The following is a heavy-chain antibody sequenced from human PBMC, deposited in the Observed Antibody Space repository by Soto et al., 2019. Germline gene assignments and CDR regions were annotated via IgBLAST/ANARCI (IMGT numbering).Heavy chain of an antibody. CDR3: ARDERYFDWPITDY. CDR2: IIPIFGTA. J-gene: IGHJ4*02. D-gene: IGHD3-9*01. CDR1: GGTFSSYA. Sequence: GASVKVSCKASGGTFSSYAISWVRQAPGQGLEWMGGIIPIFGTANYAQKFQGRVTITADESTSTAYMELSSLRSEDTAVYYCARDERYFDWPITDYWGQGTLVTVSS. V-gene: IGHV1-69*13.